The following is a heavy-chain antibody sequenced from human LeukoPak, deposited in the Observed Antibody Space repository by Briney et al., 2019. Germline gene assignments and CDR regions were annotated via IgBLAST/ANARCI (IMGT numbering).Heavy chain of an antibody. CDR3: ARLRPIQLWSSRNYYYYYGMDV. CDR1: GGSISSSSYY. V-gene: IGHV4-39*01. J-gene: IGHJ6*02. CDR2: IYYSGGT. Sequence: SETLSLTCTVSGGSISSSSYYWGWIRQPPGKGLEWIGGIYYSGGTYYNPSLKSRVSLSVDTSKNQFSLKLSSVTAADTAVYYCARLRPIQLWSSRNYYYYYGMDVWGQGTTVTVSS. D-gene: IGHD5-18*01.